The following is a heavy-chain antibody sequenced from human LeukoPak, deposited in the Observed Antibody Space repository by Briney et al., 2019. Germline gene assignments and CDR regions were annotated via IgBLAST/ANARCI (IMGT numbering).Heavy chain of an antibody. CDR2: INPSGGST. V-gene: IGHV1-46*01. CDR1: GYTFTSYY. J-gene: IGHJ5*02. CDR3: AGGGATNMFLQDWFDP. D-gene: IGHD1-26*01. Sequence: ASVKVSCKASGYTFTSYYMHWVRQAPGQGLEWMGIINPSGGSTSYAQKFQGRVTMTRDTSTSTVYMELSSLGSEDTAVYYCAGGGATNMFLQDWFDPWGQGTLVTVSS.